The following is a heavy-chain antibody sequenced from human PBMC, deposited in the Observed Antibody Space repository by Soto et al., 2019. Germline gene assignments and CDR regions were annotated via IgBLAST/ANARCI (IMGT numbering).Heavy chain of an antibody. D-gene: IGHD3-3*01. CDR2: IRNKTDGWTT. Sequence: XVCLRRSCAASGFAFNIACMSWVGLTPGKGLEWVGRIRNKTDGWTTDYPTPVRGRFTVSRDDSRNTLYLQMDSLKTEDTAVYYCTTETYSHFWSGYHFDYSGQGALVTSPQ. J-gene: IGHJ4*02. CDR1: GFAFNIAC. V-gene: IGHV3-15*01. CDR3: TTETYSHFWSGYHFDY.